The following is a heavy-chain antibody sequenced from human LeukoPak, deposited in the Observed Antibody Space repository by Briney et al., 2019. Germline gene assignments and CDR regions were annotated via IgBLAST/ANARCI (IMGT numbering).Heavy chain of an antibody. CDR2: ISAYDGRT. D-gene: IGHD6-19*01. V-gene: IGHV1-18*04. CDR1: GVAPQMAG. J-gene: IGHJ4*02. CDR3: ARCPIDTDGRYIPFDY. Sequence: ASVKVSSKHSGVAPQMAGARSVPQAPGQGPEWLGWISAYDGRTNFAQNLQGRLTLTTDTSTTTAYMDLRSLTSDDTAVSYLARCPIDTDGRYIPFDYWGQGTLVTVSS.